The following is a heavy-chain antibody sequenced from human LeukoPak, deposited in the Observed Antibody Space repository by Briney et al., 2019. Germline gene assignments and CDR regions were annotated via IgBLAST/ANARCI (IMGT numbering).Heavy chain of an antibody. D-gene: IGHD2-15*01. V-gene: IGHV4-30-2*01. CDR3: ARVILPTYYFDY. Sequence: SETLSLTCAVSGGPISSGGYSWSWIRQPPGKGLEWIGYIYHSGSTYYNPSLESRVTISVDRSKNQFSLKLSSVTAADTAVYYCARVILPTYYFDYWGQGTLVTVSS. J-gene: IGHJ4*02. CDR2: IYHSGST. CDR1: GGPISSGGYS.